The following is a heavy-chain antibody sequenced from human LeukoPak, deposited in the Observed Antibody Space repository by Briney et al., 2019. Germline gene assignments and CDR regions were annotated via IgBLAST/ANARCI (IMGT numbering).Heavy chain of an antibody. CDR1: GGSIRSYY. CDR2: IYYSGST. V-gene: IGHV4-59*08. D-gene: IGHD3-10*01. J-gene: IGHJ4*02. Sequence: SETLSLTRTVSGGSIRSYYWSWIRQPPGKGLEWIGYIYYSGSTNYNPSLISRVTISVDTSKNQFSLKLSSVTAADTAVYYCARHQNYYGSGSYPDYWGQGTLVTVSS. CDR3: ARHQNYYGSGSYPDY.